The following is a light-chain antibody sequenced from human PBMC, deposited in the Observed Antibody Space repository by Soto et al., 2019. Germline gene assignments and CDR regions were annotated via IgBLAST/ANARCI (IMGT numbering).Light chain of an antibody. Sequence: QSALTQPASVSGSPGQSITISCTGTSSDVCGYNYVSWYQQHPGKAPKLMIYDVSDRPSGVSNRFSGSKSGNTASLTISGLQAEDEADYYCSSYTSSSTYVFGPGTKLTVL. J-gene: IGLJ1*01. V-gene: IGLV2-14*01. CDR2: DVS. CDR1: SSDVCGYNY. CDR3: SSYTSSSTYV.